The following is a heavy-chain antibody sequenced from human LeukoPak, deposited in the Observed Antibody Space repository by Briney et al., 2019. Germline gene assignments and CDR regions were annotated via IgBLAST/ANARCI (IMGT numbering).Heavy chain of an antibody. J-gene: IGHJ4*02. CDR3: AKGKSYSSGWYEYYFDY. Sequence: GRSLRLSCAASGFTFRRYGLHWVRQAPGKGLEWVAAVSYDGSDKYYADSVKGRFTISRDNSKHTLFLQINSLRAEDTAVYYCAKGKSYSSGWYEYYFDYWGQGILVTVSS. CDR2: VSYDGSDK. D-gene: IGHD6-19*01. CDR1: GFTFRRYG. V-gene: IGHV3-30*18.